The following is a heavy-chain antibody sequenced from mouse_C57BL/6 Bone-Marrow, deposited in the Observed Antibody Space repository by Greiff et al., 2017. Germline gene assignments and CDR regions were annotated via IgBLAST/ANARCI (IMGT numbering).Heavy chain of an antibody. CDR2: INPYNGGT. D-gene: IGHD1-1*01. V-gene: IGHV1-19*01. J-gene: IGHJ1*03. CDR3: AREGDYGSSLYWYFDV. Sequence: VQLQQSGPVLVKPGASVKMSCKASGYTFTDYYMNWVKQSHGKSLEWIGVINPYNGGTSYNQKFKGKATLTVDKSSSTAYMELNSLTSEETAVYYCAREGDYGSSLYWYFDVWGTGTTVTVSS. CDR1: GYTFTDYY.